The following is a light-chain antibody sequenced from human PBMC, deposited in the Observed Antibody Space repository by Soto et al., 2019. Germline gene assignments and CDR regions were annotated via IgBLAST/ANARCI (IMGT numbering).Light chain of an antibody. J-gene: IGLJ1*01. V-gene: IGLV2-18*02. CDR2: QVT. CDR1: SSDVGSYNR. Sequence: QSALTQPPSVSGSPGQSVTISCIGTSSDVGSYNRVPWYQQPPGTAPKLIIYQVTNRPSGVPDRFSGSTSGNTASLTISGLEAEDEDDYYCSSYPTSSTPCVFGTGTKLTVL. CDR3: SSYPTSSTPCV.